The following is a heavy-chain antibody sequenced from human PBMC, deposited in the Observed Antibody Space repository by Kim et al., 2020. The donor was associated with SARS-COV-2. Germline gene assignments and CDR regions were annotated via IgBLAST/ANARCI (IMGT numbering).Heavy chain of an antibody. V-gene: IGHV4-34*01. D-gene: IGHD3-9*01. CDR2: INHSGST. CDR3: ARGKLRYFDWSSYNWFDP. Sequence: SETLSLTCAVYGGSFSGYYWSWIRQPPGKGLEWIGEINHSGSTNYNPSLKSRVTISVDTSKNQFSLKLSSVTAADTAVYYCARGKLRYFDWSSYNWFDPWGQGTLVTVSS. CDR1: GGSFSGYY. J-gene: IGHJ5*02.